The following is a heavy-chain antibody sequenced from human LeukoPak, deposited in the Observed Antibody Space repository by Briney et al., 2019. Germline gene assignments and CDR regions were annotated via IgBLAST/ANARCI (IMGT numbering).Heavy chain of an antibody. J-gene: IGHJ4*02. D-gene: IGHD5-12*01. CDR2: ISSGSSSV. V-gene: IGHV3-48*04. CDR1: GFTFSAYT. Sequence: PGGSLRLSCSASGFTFSAYTMNWVRQAPGQGLEWVSYISSGSSSVYYADSVEGRFTISRDNAKNSLYLQMNSLRAEDTAVYYCARPVDYNAGDYWGQGTLVTVSS. CDR3: ARPVDYNAGDY.